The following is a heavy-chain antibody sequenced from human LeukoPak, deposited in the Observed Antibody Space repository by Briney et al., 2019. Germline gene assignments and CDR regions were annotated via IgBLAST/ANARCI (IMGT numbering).Heavy chain of an antibody. D-gene: IGHD6-19*01. CDR2: ISSSSSTI. CDR1: GFTFSSYS. J-gene: IGHJ4*02. CDR3: ARDSSGWYDY. Sequence: GGSLRLSCAASGFTFSSYSMNWVRQAPGKGLEWVSYISSSSSTIYYADSVKGRFTISRDNSKNTLYLQMNSLRAEDTAVYYCARDSSGWYDYWGQGTLVTVSS. V-gene: IGHV3-48*01.